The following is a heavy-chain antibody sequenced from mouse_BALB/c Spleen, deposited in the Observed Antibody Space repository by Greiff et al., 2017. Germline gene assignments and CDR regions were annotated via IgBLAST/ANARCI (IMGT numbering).Heavy chain of an antibody. D-gene: IGHD2-4*01. V-gene: IGHV1-80*01. CDR1: GYAFSSYW. Sequence: QVQLKESGAELVRPGSSVKISCKASGYAFSSYWMNWVKQRPGQGLEWIGQIYPGDGDTNYNGKFKGKATLTADKSSSTAYMQLSSLTSEDSAVYFCARITLWYFDVWGAGTTVTVSS. CDR3: ARITLWYFDV. CDR2: IYPGDGDT. J-gene: IGHJ1*01.